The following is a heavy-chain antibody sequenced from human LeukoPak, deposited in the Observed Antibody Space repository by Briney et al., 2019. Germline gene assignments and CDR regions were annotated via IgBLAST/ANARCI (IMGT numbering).Heavy chain of an antibody. V-gene: IGHV1-69*04. D-gene: IGHD3-22*01. J-gene: IGHJ4*02. CDR2: IIPILGIA. Sequence: GSSVKVSCKASGGTFSSYAISWVRQAPAQGLAWMGRIIPILGIANYAQKFQGRVTITADKSTSTAYMELSSLRSEDTAVYYCARNYYDSSGYHDYFDYWGQGTLVTVSS. CDR3: ARNYYDSSGYHDYFDY. CDR1: GGTFSSYA.